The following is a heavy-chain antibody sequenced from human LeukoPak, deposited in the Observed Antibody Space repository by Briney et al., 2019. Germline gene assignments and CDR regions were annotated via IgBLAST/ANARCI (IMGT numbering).Heavy chain of an antibody. CDR2: INPNSGGT. Sequence: APVKVSCKASGYTFTGYYMHWVRQAPGQGLEWMGWINPNSGGTNYAQKFQGRVTMTRDTSISTAYMELSRLRSDDTAVYYCAREYGSGSYLIDYWGQGTLVTVSS. V-gene: IGHV1-2*02. D-gene: IGHD3-10*01. CDR1: GYTFTGYY. J-gene: IGHJ4*02. CDR3: AREYGSGSYLIDY.